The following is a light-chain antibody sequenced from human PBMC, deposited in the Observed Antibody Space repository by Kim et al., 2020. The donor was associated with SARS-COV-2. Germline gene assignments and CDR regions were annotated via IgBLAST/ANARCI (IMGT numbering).Light chain of an antibody. V-gene: IGKV1-33*01. CDR2: DAS. Sequence: AYVGDRVTITCQASQDISNYLNWYQQKPGKAPKLLIYDASNLETGVPSRFSGSGSGTDFTFSISSLQPEDIATYYCQQYDNLPITVGQGTRLEIK. CDR3: QQYDNLPIT. J-gene: IGKJ5*01. CDR1: QDISNY.